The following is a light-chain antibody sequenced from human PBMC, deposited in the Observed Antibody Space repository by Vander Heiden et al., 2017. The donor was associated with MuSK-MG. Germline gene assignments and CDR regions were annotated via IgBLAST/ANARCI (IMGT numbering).Light chain of an antibody. J-gene: IGLJ2*01. V-gene: IGLV2-14*01. CDR3: SSYTRSDTLI. CDR1: SSDVGGYNY. CDR2: DVT. Sequence: QSALTQPASVSGSPGQSITISCTGSSSDVGGYNYVSWYQQHPGKAPKLMIYDVTNRPAGVSNRFSGSKSGNTSSLIVSGLQAEDEADYYCSSYTRSDTLIFGGGTKLTVL.